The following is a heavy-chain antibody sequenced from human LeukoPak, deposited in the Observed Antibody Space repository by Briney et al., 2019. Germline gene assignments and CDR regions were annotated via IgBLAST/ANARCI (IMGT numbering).Heavy chain of an antibody. D-gene: IGHD3-10*01. CDR3: AKDHRSYYGSGSYSVG. V-gene: IGHV3-30*02. CDR1: GFTFSPFG. CDR2: IRYDGSNK. Sequence: GGSLRLSCATSGFTFSPFGMHWVRQAPGKGLEWVAFIRYDGSNKYYADSVKGRFTISRDNSKNTLYLQMNSLRAEDTAVYYCAKDHRSYYGSGSYSVGWGQGTLVTVSS. J-gene: IGHJ4*02.